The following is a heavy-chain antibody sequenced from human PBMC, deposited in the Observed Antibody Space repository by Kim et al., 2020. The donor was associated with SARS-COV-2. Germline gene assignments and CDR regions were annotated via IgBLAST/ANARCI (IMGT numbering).Heavy chain of an antibody. V-gene: IGHV6-1*01. CDR3: AGDWPGNRLTGAATSDAFDT. CDR2: TYYRSKWYN. CDR1: GDSVSSNSAA. Sequence: SQTLSLTCAISGDSVSSNSAAWNWIRQSPSRGLEWLGRTYYRSKWYNDYAVSVKSRIAINPDTSKNQFSLQLNSVTPEDTAVYYCAGDWPGNRLTGAATSDAFDTWGQGTMVTVSS. J-gene: IGHJ3*02. D-gene: IGHD6-19*01.